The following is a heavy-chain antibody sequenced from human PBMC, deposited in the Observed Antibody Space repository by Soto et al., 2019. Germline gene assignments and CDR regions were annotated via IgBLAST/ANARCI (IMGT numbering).Heavy chain of an antibody. J-gene: IGHJ4*02. D-gene: IGHD1-26*01. V-gene: IGHV4-38-2*01. CDR1: GYSGSSGYY. Sequence: SETLSLTCAVSGYSGSSGYYWGWIRQPPGKGLEWIASIYHNGRTYSKPSLKSRVTISVDTSKNQISLTLSSVTAADTAVYFCARLGAMAPEYYFDYWGQGTLVSVSS. CDR3: ARLGAMAPEYYFDY. CDR2: IYHNGRT.